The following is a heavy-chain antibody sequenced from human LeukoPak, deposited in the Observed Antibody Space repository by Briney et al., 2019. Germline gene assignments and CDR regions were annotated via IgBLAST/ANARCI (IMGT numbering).Heavy chain of an antibody. CDR3: ARVGKNGWDFDH. D-gene: IGHD6-19*01. CDR1: GFTFSNYA. CDR2: IIEDGNLK. J-gene: IGHJ4*02. Sequence: PGGSLRLSCAASGFTFSNYAMSWVRQAPGKGLAWVANIIEDGNLKYYVDSVKGRFTISRDNTKNSLYLQMKSLRADDTAVYYCARVGKNGWDFDHWGQGTLVTVSS. V-gene: IGHV3-7*01.